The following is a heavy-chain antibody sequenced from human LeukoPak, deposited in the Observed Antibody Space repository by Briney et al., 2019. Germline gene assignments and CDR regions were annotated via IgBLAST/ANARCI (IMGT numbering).Heavy chain of an antibody. V-gene: IGHV3-66*01. CDR2: VYSGGDT. Sequence: PGGSLRLSCAASGFTVTNYYMSWVRKAPGKGLEWVSVVYSGGDTYHADSVKGRFTLSRDNSKNTLYLQMNSLRVEDMAVYYCTKDPDAWGQGTLVTVSS. CDR1: GFTVTNYY. CDR3: TKDPDA. J-gene: IGHJ5*02.